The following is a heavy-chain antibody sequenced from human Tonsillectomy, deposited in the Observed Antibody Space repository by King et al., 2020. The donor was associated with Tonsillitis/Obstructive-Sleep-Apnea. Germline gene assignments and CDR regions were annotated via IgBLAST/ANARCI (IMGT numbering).Heavy chain of an antibody. CDR3: ARGYYDYMGVLFDY. J-gene: IGHJ4*02. Sequence: VQLPQWGAGLLKPSETLSLTCAVYGGSFSDYYWSWLRQPPGKGLEWIGEINHSGITNYNPSLKSRVSISLDTSKNQFSLKLTSVTAADTAVYYCARGYYDYMGVLFDYWGQGTLVTVSS. D-gene: IGHD3-16*01. V-gene: IGHV4-34*01. CDR1: GGSFSDYY. CDR2: INHSGIT.